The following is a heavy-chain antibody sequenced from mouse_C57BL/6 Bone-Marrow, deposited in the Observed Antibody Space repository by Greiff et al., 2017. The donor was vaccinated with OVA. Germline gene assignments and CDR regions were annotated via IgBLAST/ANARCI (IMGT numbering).Heavy chain of an antibody. D-gene: IGHD1-1*01. CDR3: ARDFITTVISPWYFDV. CDR2: ISSGSSTI. CDR1: GFTFSDYG. J-gene: IGHJ1*03. Sequence: EVQLVESGGGLVKPGGSLKLSCAASGFTFSDYGMHWVRQAPEQGLEWVAYISSGSSTIYYADTVKGRFTISRDNAKNTLFLQMTSLRSEDTAMYYCARDFITTVISPWYFDVWGTGTTVTVSS. V-gene: IGHV5-17*01.